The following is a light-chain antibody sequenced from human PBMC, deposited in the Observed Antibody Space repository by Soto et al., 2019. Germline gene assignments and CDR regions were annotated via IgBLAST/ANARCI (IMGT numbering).Light chain of an antibody. CDR2: GAS. V-gene: IGKV3-20*01. CDR1: QSVSSSY. Sequence: EIVLTQSPGTLSLSPGERATLSCRASQSVSSSYLAWYQQKPGQAPRLLIYGASIRATGIPARFSGSGSEAEFALTISTLQSEDFAVYYCQQYSVWPLTFGGGTKVDIK. J-gene: IGKJ4*01. CDR3: QQYSVWPLT.